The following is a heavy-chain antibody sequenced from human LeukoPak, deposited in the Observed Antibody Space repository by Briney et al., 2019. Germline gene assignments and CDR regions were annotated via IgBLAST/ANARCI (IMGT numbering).Heavy chain of an antibody. CDR2: IYSSGST. CDR3: YSDFWSAVDY. J-gene: IGHJ4*02. CDR1: GGSISRRSYY. D-gene: IGHD3-3*01. V-gene: IGHV4-39*07. Sequence: SETLPLTCTVSGGSISRRSYYWGWIRQPPGKGLEWIGIIYSSGSTYSNPSLKSRVTISLDTSKNQFSLRLSSVTAADTAVYYCYSDFWSAVDYWGQGTLVTVSS.